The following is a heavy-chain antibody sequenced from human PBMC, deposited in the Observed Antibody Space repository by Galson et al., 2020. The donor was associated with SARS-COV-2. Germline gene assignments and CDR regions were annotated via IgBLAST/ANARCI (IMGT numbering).Heavy chain of an antibody. J-gene: IGHJ6*02. D-gene: IGHD2-2*01. V-gene: IGHV1-69*06. CDR1: GGTFSSYV. Sequence: SVKVSCKASGGTFSSYVLTWVRPAPGQGLEWMGGIVPIYGTPNYAQQFQGRVPLTANKSTSTAYMVLSSLRSEDTAVYYCAKGGSQCSSASCPLYCYYYCGMDVCGQGTTVTVSS. CDR3: AKGGSQCSSASCPLYCYYYCGMDV. CDR2: IVPIYGTP.